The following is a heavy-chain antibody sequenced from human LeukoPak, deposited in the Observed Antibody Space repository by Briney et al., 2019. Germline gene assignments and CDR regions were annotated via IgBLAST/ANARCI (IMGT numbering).Heavy chain of an antibody. V-gene: IGHV3-23*01. CDR3: AKEPNYYDSSGYYYFDY. J-gene: IGHJ4*02. CDR1: GFTFSSYA. CDR2: ISGSGGST. Sequence: GGSVRLSCAASGFTFSSYAISWVRQAPGEGLEWVSAISGSGGSTYYADSVKGRFTISRDNSKNTLYLQMNSLRAEDTAVYYRAKEPNYYDSSGYYYFDYWGQGTLATVSS. D-gene: IGHD3-22*01.